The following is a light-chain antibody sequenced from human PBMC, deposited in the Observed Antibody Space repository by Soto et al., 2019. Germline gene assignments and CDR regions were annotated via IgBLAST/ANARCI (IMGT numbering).Light chain of an antibody. Sequence: QSVLTQPPSVSGAPRQRVTISCSGGSSNIANNAISWYQQLPGKAPRIIIYNDDELPSGVSDRFSGSKSGTSASLGISGLQSEDEADYYCEAWDDSLNGVVFGGGTKLTVL. CDR3: EAWDDSLNGVV. V-gene: IGLV1-36*01. CDR1: SSNIANNA. CDR2: NDD. J-gene: IGLJ2*01.